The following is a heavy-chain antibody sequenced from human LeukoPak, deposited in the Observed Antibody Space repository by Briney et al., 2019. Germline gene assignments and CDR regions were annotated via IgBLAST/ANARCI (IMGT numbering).Heavy chain of an antibody. J-gene: IGHJ4*02. V-gene: IGHV6-1*01. CDR2: TYYRSRWYN. Sequence: SQTLSLTFALSGDSVSINSAAWNWIRQSPSRGLEWLGRTYYRSRWYNDYAVSVKSRITINPDTSKNQFSLQLNSVTPEDTAVYYCARGRPPSYYDSSGYSGGFDYWGQGTLVTVSS. D-gene: IGHD3-22*01. CDR3: ARGRPPSYYDSSGYSGGFDY. CDR1: GDSVSINSAA.